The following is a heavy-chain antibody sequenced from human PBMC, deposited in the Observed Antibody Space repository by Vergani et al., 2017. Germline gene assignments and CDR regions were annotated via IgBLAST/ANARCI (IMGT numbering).Heavy chain of an antibody. D-gene: IGHD2-2*01. Sequence: EVQLVESGGGLVQPGGSLRLSCSASGFTFSSYAMHWVRQAPGQGLEYVSAISSNGGSTYYADSVKGRFTISRDNSTNTLYLQMSSLRAEDTAVYYCVKDVGGYCSSTSCYRGPLDVWGQGTTVTVSS. CDR2: ISSNGGST. V-gene: IGHV3-64D*06. CDR1: GFTFSSYA. CDR3: VKDVGGYCSSTSCYRGPLDV. J-gene: IGHJ6*02.